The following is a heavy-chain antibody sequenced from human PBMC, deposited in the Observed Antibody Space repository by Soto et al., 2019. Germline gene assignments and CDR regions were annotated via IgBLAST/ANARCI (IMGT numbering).Heavy chain of an antibody. V-gene: IGHV3-30*18. CDR1: GFTFSSYG. Sequence: QVPLVESGGGVVQPGRSLRLSCAASGFTFSSYGMHWVRQAPGKGLEWVAVISYDGSNKNYADSVKGRFTISRDNSKNTLYLQMNSLRAEDTAVYYCAKAGGFGYSLDYWGQGTLVTVSS. CDR2: ISYDGSNK. D-gene: IGHD5-12*01. J-gene: IGHJ4*02. CDR3: AKAGGFGYSLDY.